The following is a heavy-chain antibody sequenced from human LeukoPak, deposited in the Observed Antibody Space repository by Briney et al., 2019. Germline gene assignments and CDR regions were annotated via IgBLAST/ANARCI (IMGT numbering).Heavy chain of an antibody. J-gene: IGHJ4*02. V-gene: IGHV4-34*01. CDR1: GGSFSGYY. Sequence: SETLSLTCAVYGGSFSGYYWSWIRQPPGKGLEWIGEINHSGSTNYNPSLKSRVTISVDTSKNQFPLKLSSVTAADTAVYYCARAVVAGQAIDYWGQGTLVTVSS. CDR2: INHSGST. D-gene: IGHD6-19*01. CDR3: ARAVVAGQAIDY.